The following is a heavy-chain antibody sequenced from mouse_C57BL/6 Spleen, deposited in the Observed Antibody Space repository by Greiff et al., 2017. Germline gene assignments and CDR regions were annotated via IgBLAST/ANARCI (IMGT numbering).Heavy chain of an antibody. J-gene: IGHJ3*01. Sequence: QVQLKQPGAELVKPGASVKMSCKASGYTFTSYWITWVKQRPGQGLEWIGDIYPGSGSTNYNEKFKSKDTLTVDTSSSTAYMQLSSLTSEDSAVYYCARGDYDYDWFAYWGQGTLVTVSA. CDR2: IYPGSGST. CDR3: ARGDYDYDWFAY. V-gene: IGHV1-55*01. CDR1: GYTFTSYW. D-gene: IGHD2-4*01.